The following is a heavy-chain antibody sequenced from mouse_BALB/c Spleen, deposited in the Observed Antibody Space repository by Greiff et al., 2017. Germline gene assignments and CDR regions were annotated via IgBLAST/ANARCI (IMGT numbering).Heavy chain of an antibody. J-gene: IGHJ3*01. V-gene: IGHV5-17*02. D-gene: IGHD1-1*01. Sequence: EVNVVESGGGLVQPGGSRKLSCAASGFTFSSFGMHWVRQAPEKGLEWVAYISSGSSTIYYADTVKGRFTISRDNPKNTLFLQMTSLRSEDTAMYYCARGDYYGSSPFAYWGQGTLVTVSA. CDR2: ISSGSSTI. CDR3: ARGDYYGSSPFAY. CDR1: GFTFSSFG.